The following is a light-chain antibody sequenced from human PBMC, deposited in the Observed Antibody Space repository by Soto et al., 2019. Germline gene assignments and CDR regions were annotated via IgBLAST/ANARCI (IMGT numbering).Light chain of an antibody. Sequence: QSALTQPASVSGSPGQSIAISCTGTSSDVGRYKYVSWFQQHPGKAPKLVIYEVNNRPSGVSNRFSGSKSGNTASLTISGLQAEDEADYYCSSFTTTYNWVFGGGTKLTVL. CDR2: EVN. J-gene: IGLJ3*02. V-gene: IGLV2-14*01. CDR1: SSDVGRYKY. CDR3: SSFTTTYNWV.